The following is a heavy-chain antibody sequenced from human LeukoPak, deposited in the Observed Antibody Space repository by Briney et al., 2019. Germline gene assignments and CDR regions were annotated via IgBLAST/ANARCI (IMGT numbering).Heavy chain of an antibody. Sequence: ASVKVSCKASGYTFTSYGISWVRQAPGQGLEWMGWISAYNGNTNYAQKLHGRVTMTTDTSTRTAYMELRSLRSHDTAVYYCARDWSSMVRGVFDYWGQGTLVTAS. V-gene: IGHV1-18*01. CDR1: GYTFTSYG. CDR2: ISAYNGNT. J-gene: IGHJ4*02. D-gene: IGHD3-10*01. CDR3: ARDWSSMVRGVFDY.